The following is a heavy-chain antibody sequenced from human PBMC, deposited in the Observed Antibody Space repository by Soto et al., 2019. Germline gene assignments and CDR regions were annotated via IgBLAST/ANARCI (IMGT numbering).Heavy chain of an antibody. D-gene: IGHD2-2*01. Sequence: EVQLVESGGGLVQPGGSLKLSCAASGFTLSGSAIHWVRQAFGKGLEWVGHIRGKADNDATAYSASMKGRFIISRDDSQNPEFLQLNSLNTEDTAVYYCTRGWTAAMPYRMDVWGQGTTVTVSS. CDR2: IRGKADNDAT. CDR3: TRGWTAAMPYRMDV. V-gene: IGHV3-73*02. CDR1: GFTLSGSA. J-gene: IGHJ6*02.